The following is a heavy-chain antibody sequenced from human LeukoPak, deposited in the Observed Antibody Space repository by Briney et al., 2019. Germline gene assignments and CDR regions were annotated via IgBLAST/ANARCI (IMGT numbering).Heavy chain of an antibody. J-gene: IGHJ4*02. V-gene: IGHV3-23*01. D-gene: IGHD6-19*01. Sequence: PGGSLRLSCAASGFTFSSYAMTWVRQAPGKGLEWFSAISAGGGSTYYADSVKGRFTISRDNSNNTLYLQMNSLRAEDTAVYYCAKGSSSGWSGDYFDYWGQGTLVTVSS. CDR1: GFTFSSYA. CDR2: ISAGGGST. CDR3: AKGSSSGWSGDYFDY.